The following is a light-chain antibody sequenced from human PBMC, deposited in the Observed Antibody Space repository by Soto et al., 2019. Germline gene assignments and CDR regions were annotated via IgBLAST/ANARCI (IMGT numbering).Light chain of an antibody. CDR3: SSYAGSNNYV. Sequence: QSALTQPPSASGSPGQSVTISCTGTSSDVGAYTYVSWYQQHPGKAPKLMIYGVTERPSGVPNRFSGSKSGNTASLTVSGLQTEDGASYYCSSYAGSNNYVLGNGTKVT. J-gene: IGLJ1*01. CDR1: SSDVGAYTY. CDR2: GVT. V-gene: IGLV2-8*01.